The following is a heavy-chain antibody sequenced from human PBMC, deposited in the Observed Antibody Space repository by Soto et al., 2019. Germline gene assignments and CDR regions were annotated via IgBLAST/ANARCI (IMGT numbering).Heavy chain of an antibody. D-gene: IGHD1-26*01. J-gene: IGHJ4*02. CDR1: GFIFSDHY. CDR3: TRIALVGATGGRYFDY. V-gene: IGHV3-72*01. Sequence: VQLVESGGGLVQPGGSLRLSCAASGFIFSDHYMDWVRQAPGKGLEWVGRIKNKANSYTTEYAASVKGRFTIPRDDSKNSLYLQINSLKTEDPAVYYCTRIALVGATGGRYFDYWGQGTLLTVSS. CDR2: IKNKANSYTT.